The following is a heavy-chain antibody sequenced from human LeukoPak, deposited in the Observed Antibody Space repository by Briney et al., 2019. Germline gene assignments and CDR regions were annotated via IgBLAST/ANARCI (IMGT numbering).Heavy chain of an antibody. CDR1: GDSVSNNDAS. CDR3: ARGPGDHTYYHGIFDY. V-gene: IGHV6-1*01. J-gene: IGHJ4*02. D-gene: IGHD3-10*01. Sequence: SQTLSLTCTISGDSVSNNDASWHWIRQSPSRGLEWLGRTYYRSTWINEYASSVKSRITISPDTSKNQFLLQLNSVTPEDAAVYYCARGPGDHTYYHGIFDYWGQGTLVTVSS. CDR2: TYYRSTWIN.